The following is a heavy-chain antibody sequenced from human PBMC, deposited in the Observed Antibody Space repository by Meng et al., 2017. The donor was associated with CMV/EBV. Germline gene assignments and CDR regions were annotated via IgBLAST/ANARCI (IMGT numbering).Heavy chain of an antibody. V-gene: IGHV3-48*04. D-gene: IGHD3-22*01. CDR2: ISSSSTTI. CDR1: GFTFSTYS. CDR3: ASTPQYYSDGSGYLVSGGN. J-gene: IGHJ4*02. Sequence: LTCAASGFTFSTYSMNWFRQAPGKGLEWVSYISSSSTTIYYADSVKGRFTISRDNAKYSLYLQMKNLRAQDTAVYYCASTPQYYSDGSGYLVSGGNWGQGTLVTVSS.